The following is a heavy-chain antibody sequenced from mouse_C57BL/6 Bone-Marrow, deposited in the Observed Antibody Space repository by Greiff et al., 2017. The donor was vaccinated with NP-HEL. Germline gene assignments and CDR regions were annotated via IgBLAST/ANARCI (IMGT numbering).Heavy chain of an antibody. J-gene: IGHJ3*01. CDR3: ARAGGGYDGTQFAY. Sequence: EVKLQESGGGLVKPGGSLKLSCAASGFTFSSYAMSWVRQTPEKRLEWVATISDGGSYTYYPDNVKGRFTISRDNAKNNLYLQMSHLKSEDTAMYYCARAGGGYDGTQFAYWGQGTLVTVSA. D-gene: IGHD2-3*01. CDR2: ISDGGSYT. CDR1: GFTFSSYA. V-gene: IGHV5-4*03.